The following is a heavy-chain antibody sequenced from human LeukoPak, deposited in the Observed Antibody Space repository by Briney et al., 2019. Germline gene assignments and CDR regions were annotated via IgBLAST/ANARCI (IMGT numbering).Heavy chain of an antibody. CDR3: ARDYPFDP. J-gene: IGHJ5*02. CDR2: IFYSGST. V-gene: IGHV4-59*01. Sequence: PSETLSLTCSVSGGSMSNYYWSWIRQPPGKGLEWIGNIFYSGSTNYNPSLKSRVTILVDTSKNQFSLKLSSVTAADTAVYYCARDYPFDPWGQGTLVTVSS. CDR1: GGSMSNYY.